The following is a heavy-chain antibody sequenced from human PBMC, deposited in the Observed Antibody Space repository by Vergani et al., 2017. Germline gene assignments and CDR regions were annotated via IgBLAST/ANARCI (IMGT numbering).Heavy chain of an antibody. CDR3: ARGSSSRGRIDY. D-gene: IGHD2-2*01. V-gene: IGHV1-3*01. Sequence: QVQLVQSGAEVKKPGASVKVSCKASGYTFTSYAMHWVRQAPGQRLEWMGWINAGNGNTKYSQKFQGRVTITRDTSASTAYMELSSLRSEDTAVYYCARGSSSRGRIDYWGQGTLVTVSS. CDR1: GYTFTSYA. CDR2: INAGNGNT. J-gene: IGHJ4*02.